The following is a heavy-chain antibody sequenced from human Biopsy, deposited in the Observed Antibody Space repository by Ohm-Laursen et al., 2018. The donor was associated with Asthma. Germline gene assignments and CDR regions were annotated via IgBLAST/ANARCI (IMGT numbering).Heavy chain of an antibody. D-gene: IGHD2-2*01. V-gene: IGHV3-33*01. J-gene: IGHJ6*02. CDR1: GFTFSSYG. CDR3: ARGGLGYCSSTSCYQNYYYGMDV. Sequence: SLRLSCSASGFTFSSYGMHWVRQAPGKGLEWVAVIWYDGSNKYYADSVKGRSTIPRDNSKNTLYLQMNSLRAEDTAVYYCARGGLGYCSSTSCYQNYYYGMDVWGQGTTVTVSS. CDR2: IWYDGSNK.